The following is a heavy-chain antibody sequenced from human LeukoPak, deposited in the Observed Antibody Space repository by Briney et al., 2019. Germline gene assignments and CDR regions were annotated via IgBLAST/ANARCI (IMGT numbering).Heavy chain of an antibody. Sequence: GGSLRLSCAASGFTFSSYGMHWVRQAPGKGLEWVAVISYDGSNKYYADSVKGRFTISRDNSKNTLYLQINSLRAEDTAVYYCAKGELRYFDRLNYWGQGTLVTVSS. J-gene: IGHJ4*02. D-gene: IGHD3-9*01. CDR1: GFTFSSYG. CDR2: ISYDGSNK. CDR3: AKGELRYFDRLNY. V-gene: IGHV3-30*18.